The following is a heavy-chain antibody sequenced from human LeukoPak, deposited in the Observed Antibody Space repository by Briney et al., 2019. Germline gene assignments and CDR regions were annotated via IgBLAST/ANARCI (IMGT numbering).Heavy chain of an antibody. Sequence: ASVKVSCKASGYTFTSYYMHWVRQAPGQGLEWRGWINPNSGGTNYAQKFQGRVTMTRDTSISTAYMELSRLRSDDTAVYYCARVHYYDSSGYYYFDPWGQGTLVTVSS. CDR3: ARVHYYDSSGYYYFDP. D-gene: IGHD3-22*01. J-gene: IGHJ5*02. CDR2: INPNSGGT. V-gene: IGHV1-2*02. CDR1: GYTFTSYY.